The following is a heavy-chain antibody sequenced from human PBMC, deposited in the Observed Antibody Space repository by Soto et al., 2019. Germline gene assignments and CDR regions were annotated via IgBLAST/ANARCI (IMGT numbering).Heavy chain of an antibody. V-gene: IGHV3-33*01. CDR1: GFTFSNSG. CDR3: ARDQREKWFGELDFDY. J-gene: IGHJ4*02. D-gene: IGHD3-10*01. Sequence: QVQLVESGGGVVQPGRSLRLPCKASGFTFSNSGMHWVRQAPGKGLEWVAVIWHDGSHKYYADSVKGRFTISRDNSNNTVFLQMNTLRAEDTAVYYCARDQREKWFGELDFDYWGQGTLVTVSS. CDR2: IWHDGSHK.